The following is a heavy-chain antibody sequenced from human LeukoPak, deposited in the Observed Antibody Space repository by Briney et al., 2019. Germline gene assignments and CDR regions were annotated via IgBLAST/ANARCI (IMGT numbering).Heavy chain of an antibody. CDR1: GYTFTSYG. CDR3: ARDGSGWTPGYFDY. J-gene: IGHJ4*02. D-gene: IGHD6-19*01. V-gene: IGHV1-18*01. Sequence: ASVKVSCKASGYTFTSYGISWVRQAPGQGLEWMGWISAYNGNTNYAQKLQGRVAMTTDTSTSTAYMELRSLRSDDTAVYYCARDGSGWTPGYFDYWGQGTLVTVSS. CDR2: ISAYNGNT.